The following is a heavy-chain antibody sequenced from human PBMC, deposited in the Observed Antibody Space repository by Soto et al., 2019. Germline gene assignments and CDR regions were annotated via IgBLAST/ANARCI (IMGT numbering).Heavy chain of an antibody. V-gene: IGHV1-69*13. CDR1: VGTFSTYA. CDR3: ARQFDSDTSGYYYAY. D-gene: IGHD3-22*01. J-gene: IGHJ4*02. Sequence: SVKVSCKSSVGTFSTYAISLVRQAPGQGLEWMGGIIPIFATANYSHKFQGRVTITADESTSTAYMELSSLRSEDTAVYYCARQFDSDTSGYYYAYWGQGTLVTVSS. CDR2: IIPIFATA.